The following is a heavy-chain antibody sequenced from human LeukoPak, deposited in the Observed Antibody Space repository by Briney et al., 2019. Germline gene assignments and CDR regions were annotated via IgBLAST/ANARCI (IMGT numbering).Heavy chain of an antibody. CDR1: GFNVSRNY. V-gene: IGHV3-53*01. D-gene: IGHD6-19*01. J-gene: IGHJ4*02. CDR3: ARGGWGTYDPGSLDF. Sequence: PGGSLRLSCAASGFNVSRNYMNWVRQAPGKGLEWVSVIYSGGSTYYADSVKGRFTISRDISKNTLYLQINSLRAEDTALYYCARGGWGTYDPGSLDFWGQGTLVTVSS. CDR2: IYSGGST.